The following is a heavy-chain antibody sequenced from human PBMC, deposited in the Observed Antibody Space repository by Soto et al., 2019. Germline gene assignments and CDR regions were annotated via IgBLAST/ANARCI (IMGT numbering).Heavy chain of an antibody. Sequence: QVQLVQSGAEVKKPGSSVKVSCKASGGTFSSYAISWVRQAPGQGLEWMGGIIPIFGTANYAQKFQGRVTITADESTSTAYMELSSLRSEDTAVYYCARDLTAARPYYYYGMDVWGQGTTVTVSS. V-gene: IGHV1-69*12. D-gene: IGHD6-6*01. CDR3: ARDLTAARPYYYYGMDV. J-gene: IGHJ6*02. CDR2: IIPIFGTA. CDR1: GGTFSSYA.